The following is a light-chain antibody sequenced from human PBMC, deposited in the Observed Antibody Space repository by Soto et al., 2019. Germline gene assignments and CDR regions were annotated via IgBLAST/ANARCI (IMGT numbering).Light chain of an antibody. J-gene: IGKJ1*01. CDR2: DAF. Sequence: IQMTQSPSTLSASVGDRVTITCRASQSISTWLAWYQQKPGKAPKLLISDAFSLQSGVPSRFSGSGSGTECTLTISRLQADDFATYYCQQYYGFSRTFGQGTKVETK. V-gene: IGKV1-5*01. CDR1: QSISTW. CDR3: QQYYGFSRT.